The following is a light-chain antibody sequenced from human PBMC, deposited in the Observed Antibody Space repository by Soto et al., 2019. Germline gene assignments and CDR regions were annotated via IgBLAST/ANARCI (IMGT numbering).Light chain of an antibody. CDR2: GAS. CDR3: QQLNSFPIP. Sequence: IQLTQSPSSLSASVGDRVTISCRASQGIANFLAWYQQKPGKAPKLLIYGASTLQSGLPSRFSGNGSGTDFTLTVSSLHPEDFATYYFQQLNSFPIPFGPGTKVDI. J-gene: IGKJ3*01. CDR1: QGIANF. V-gene: IGKV1-9*01.